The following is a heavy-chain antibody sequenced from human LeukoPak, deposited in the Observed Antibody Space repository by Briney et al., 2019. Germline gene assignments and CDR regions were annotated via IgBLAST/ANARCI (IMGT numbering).Heavy chain of an antibody. CDR1: GGSISSSSYY. D-gene: IGHD1-26*01. CDR3: ARDFGKRGSLWFDP. CDR2: IYTSGST. V-gene: IGHV4-61*02. J-gene: IGHJ5*02. Sequence: SETLSLTCTVSGGSISSSSYYWGWIRQPAGKGLEWIGRIYTSGSTNYNPSLKSRVTMSVDTSKNQFSLKLSSVTAADTAVYYWARDFGKRGSLWFDPWGQGTLVTVSS.